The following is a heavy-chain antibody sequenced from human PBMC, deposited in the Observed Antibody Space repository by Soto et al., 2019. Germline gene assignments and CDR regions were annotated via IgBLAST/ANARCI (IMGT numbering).Heavy chain of an antibody. Sequence: PGGSLRLSCAASGFTFSNAWMSWVRQAPGKGLEWVGRIKSKTDGGTTDYAAPVKGRFTISRDDSKNTLCLQMNSLKTEDTAVYYCTTVEVAGIPYYYYYGMDVWGQGTTVTVSS. CDR2: IKSKTDGGTT. V-gene: IGHV3-15*01. J-gene: IGHJ6*02. D-gene: IGHD6-19*01. CDR3: TTVEVAGIPYYYYYGMDV. CDR1: GFTFSNAW.